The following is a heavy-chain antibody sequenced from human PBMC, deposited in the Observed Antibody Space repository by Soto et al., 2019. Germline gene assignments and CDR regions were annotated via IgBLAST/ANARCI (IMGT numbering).Heavy chain of an antibody. D-gene: IGHD2-2*01. CDR1: GGSFSGYY. CDR2: INHSGST. Sequence: SETLSLTCAVYGGSFSGYYWSWIRQPPGKGLEWIGEINHSGSTNYNPSLKSRVTISVDTSKNQFSLKLSSLTAADTAVYYCARYCSSTSCPGGYYYGMDVWGQGTTVTVSS. J-gene: IGHJ6*02. CDR3: ARYCSSTSCPGGYYYGMDV. V-gene: IGHV4-34*01.